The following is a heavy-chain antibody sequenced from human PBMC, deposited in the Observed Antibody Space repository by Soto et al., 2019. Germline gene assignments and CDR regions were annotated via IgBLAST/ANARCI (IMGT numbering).Heavy chain of an antibody. CDR3: ASLITLNNGDFDY. J-gene: IGHJ4*02. Sequence: GGSLRLSCAASGFTFSSYAMHWVRQAPGKGLEWVSSISSSSSYIYYADSVKGRFTISRDNAKNSLYLQMNSLRAEDTAVYYCASLITLNNGDFDYWGQGTLVTVSS. CDR1: GFTFSSYA. D-gene: IGHD1-20*01. V-gene: IGHV3-21*01. CDR2: ISSSSSYI.